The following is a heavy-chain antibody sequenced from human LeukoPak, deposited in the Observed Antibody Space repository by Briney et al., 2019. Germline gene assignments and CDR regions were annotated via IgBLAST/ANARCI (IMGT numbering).Heavy chain of an antibody. V-gene: IGHV4-61*02. Sequence: KTSETLSPTCTVSGGSISSGSYYWSWIRQPAGKGLEWIGRIYTSGSTNYNPSLKSRVTISVDTSKNQFSLKLSSVTAGDTAVYYCASPPAWGIPWGQGTLVTVSS. CDR3: ASPPAWGIP. J-gene: IGHJ5*02. D-gene: IGHD3-16*01. CDR2: IYTSGST. CDR1: GGSISSGSYY.